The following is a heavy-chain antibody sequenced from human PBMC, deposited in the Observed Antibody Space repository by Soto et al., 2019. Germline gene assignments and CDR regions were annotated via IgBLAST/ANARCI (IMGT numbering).Heavy chain of an antibody. CDR3: ARDVKDDFWSGYHFDY. CDR2: ISAYNGNT. CDR1: GYTFTGYY. Sequence: GPSVKVSCKASGYTFTGYYMHWVRQAPGQGLEWLGWISAYNGNTNYAQKLQGRVTMTTDTSTSTAYMELRSLRSDDTAVYYCARDVKDDFWSGYHFDYWGQGTLVTVSS. J-gene: IGHJ4*02. V-gene: IGHV1-18*04. D-gene: IGHD3-3*01.